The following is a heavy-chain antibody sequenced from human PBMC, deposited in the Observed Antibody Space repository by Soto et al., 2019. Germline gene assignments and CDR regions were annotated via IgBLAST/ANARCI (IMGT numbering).Heavy chain of an antibody. CDR2: INPSGGST. Sequence: QVQLVQSGAEVKKPGASVKVSCKASGYTFTSYYMHWVRQAPGQGLEWMGIINPSGGSTSYAQKFQGRVTMTRDTSTSTVYMELSSLRSEDTAVYYCARDLLYCSGGSCYRTDLGYWGQGTLVTVSS. CDR3: ARDLLYCSGGSCYRTDLGY. J-gene: IGHJ4*02. D-gene: IGHD2-15*01. CDR1: GYTFTSYY. V-gene: IGHV1-46*01.